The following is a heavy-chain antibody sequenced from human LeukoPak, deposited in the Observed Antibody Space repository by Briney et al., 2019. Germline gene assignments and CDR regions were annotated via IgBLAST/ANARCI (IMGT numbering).Heavy chain of an antibody. J-gene: IGHJ4*02. CDR1: GFTFSSYA. CDR2: ISGSGGST. CDR3: AKVPRGYSSAYYFGY. Sequence: PGGSLRLSCAASGFTFSSYAMSWVRQAPGKGLEWVSAISGSGGSTYYADSVKGRFTISRDNSKNTLYLQMNSLRAEDTAVYYCAKVPRGYSSAYYFGYWGQGTLVTVSS. V-gene: IGHV3-23*01. D-gene: IGHD6-19*01.